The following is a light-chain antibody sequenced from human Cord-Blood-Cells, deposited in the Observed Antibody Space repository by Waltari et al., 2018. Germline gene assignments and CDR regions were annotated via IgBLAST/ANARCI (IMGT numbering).Light chain of an antibody. J-gene: IGKJ2*03. CDR1: QSISSY. V-gene: IGKV1-39*01. CDR2: AAS. Sequence: DIQMTQDRASLTASVGERVTITCRASQSISSYLTWYQQKTGTAPKLLIYAASSLQSGVPSRFSGSGSGTDFTLTISSLQPEDFATYYCQQSYSTPYSFGQGTKLEI. CDR3: QQSYSTPYS.